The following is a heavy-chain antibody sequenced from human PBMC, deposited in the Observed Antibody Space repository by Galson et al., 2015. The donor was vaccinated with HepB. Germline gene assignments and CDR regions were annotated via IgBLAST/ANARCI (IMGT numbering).Heavy chain of an antibody. V-gene: IGHV3-21*01. CDR2: ISSSSSYI. CDR1: GFTFSSYS. Sequence: SLRLSCATSGFTFSSYSMNWVRQAPGKGLEWVSSISSSSSYIYYADSVKGRFTISRDNAKNSLYLQMNSLRAEDTAVYYCARDRTLIRYFDSYDAFDIWGQGTMVTVSS. J-gene: IGHJ3*02. D-gene: IGHD3-9*01. CDR3: ARDRTLIRYFDSYDAFDI.